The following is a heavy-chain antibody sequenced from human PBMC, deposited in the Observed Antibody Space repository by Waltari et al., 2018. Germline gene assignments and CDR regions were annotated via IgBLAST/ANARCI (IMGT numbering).Heavy chain of an antibody. J-gene: IGHJ3*02. Sequence: EVQLVESGGGLVQPGGSLRLSCAASGFTFSSYSMNWVRPAPGKGLEWVSYISSSSSTIYYADSVKGRFTISRDNAKNSLYLQMNSLRAEDTAVYYCARDSGLAYCGGDCYSAGAFDIWGQGTMVTVSS. CDR1: GFTFSSYS. D-gene: IGHD2-21*01. CDR2: ISSSSSTI. V-gene: IGHV3-48*04. CDR3: ARDSGLAYCGGDCYSAGAFDI.